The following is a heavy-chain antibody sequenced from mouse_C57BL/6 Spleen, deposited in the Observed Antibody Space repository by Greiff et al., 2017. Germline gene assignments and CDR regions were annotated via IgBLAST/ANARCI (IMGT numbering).Heavy chain of an antibody. CDR2: IHPNSGST. Sequence: QVQLQQPGAELVKPGASVKLSCKASGYTFTSYWMHWVKQRPGQGLEWIGMIHPNSGSTNYNEKFKSKATLTVDKSSSTAYMQLSSLTSEDSAVYYCAREWNYYGSRGYFDVWGTGTTVTVSS. D-gene: IGHD1-1*01. CDR3: AREWNYYGSRGYFDV. V-gene: IGHV1-64*01. CDR1: GYTFTSYW. J-gene: IGHJ1*03.